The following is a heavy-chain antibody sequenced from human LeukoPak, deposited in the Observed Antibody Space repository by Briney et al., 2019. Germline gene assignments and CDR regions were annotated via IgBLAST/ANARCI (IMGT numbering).Heavy chain of an antibody. J-gene: IGHJ5*02. V-gene: IGHV3-7*01. D-gene: IGHD6-19*01. CDR2: IKQDGSEK. CDR1: GFTFSSYW. CDR3: ARDQTSVAGTVYNYFDP. Sequence: PGGSLRLSCAASGFTFSSYWMSWVRQAPGKGLEWVANIKQDGSEKYYVDSVKGRFTISRDNAKNSLYLQMNSLRAEDTAVYSCARDQTSVAGTVYNYFDPWGQGTLVTVSS.